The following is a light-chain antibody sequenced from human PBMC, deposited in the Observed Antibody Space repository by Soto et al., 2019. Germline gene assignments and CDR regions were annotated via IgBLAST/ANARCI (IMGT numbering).Light chain of an antibody. J-gene: IGLJ3*02. CDR1: SSDVGSFNR. CDR3: SSYTTSGTLV. Sequence: QSALTQPPSVSGSPGQSVTISCAGTSSDVGSFNRVSWYQQPPGTAPRLMIYEVIYRPSGVPDRFAGSKSGNTASLTISGLQAEDEADYYGSSYTTSGTLVFGGGTKLTVL. V-gene: IGLV2-18*02. CDR2: EVI.